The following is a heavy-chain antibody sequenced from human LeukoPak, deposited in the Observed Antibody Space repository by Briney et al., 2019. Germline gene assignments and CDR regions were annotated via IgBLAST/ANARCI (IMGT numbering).Heavy chain of an antibody. D-gene: IGHD2-2*02. CDR3: ARTTLSIAWIRNTREKMTDCSSTSCYTGRVPWYFDL. Sequence: ASVKVSCKASGGTFSSYAISWVRQATGQGLEWMGGIIPIFGTANYAQKFQGRVTITADESTSTAYMELSSLRSEDTAVYYCARTTLSIAWIRNTREKMTDCSSTSCYTGRVPWYFDLWGRGTLVTVSS. CDR2: IIPIFGTA. J-gene: IGHJ2*01. CDR1: GGTFSSYA. V-gene: IGHV1-69*13.